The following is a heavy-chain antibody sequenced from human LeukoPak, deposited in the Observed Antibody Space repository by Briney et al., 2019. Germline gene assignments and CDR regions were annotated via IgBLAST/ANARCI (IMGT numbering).Heavy chain of an antibody. Sequence: SETLSLTCTVSGGSISSYYWSWFRQPPGKGLEWIGYIYYSGSTNYNPSLKSRVTISVDTSENQFSLKLSSVTTADTAVYYCARGLAGYSGGDDAFDTWGQGTWSPSLQ. V-gene: IGHV4-59*01. D-gene: IGHD6-19*01. CDR3: ARGLAGYSGGDDAFDT. J-gene: IGHJ3*02. CDR1: GGSISSYY. CDR2: IYYSGST.